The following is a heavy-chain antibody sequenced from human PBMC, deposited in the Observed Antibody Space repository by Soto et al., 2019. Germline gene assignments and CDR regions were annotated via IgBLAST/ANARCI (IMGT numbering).Heavy chain of an antibody. CDR1: GGSFKSGSYS. J-gene: IGHJ4*02. CDR2: VYHTGRT. CDR3: ARDLAYFDS. Sequence: QVQLQESGPGLVKPSETLSLTCTVSGGSFKSGSYSWSWIRQPPGKGLEWIGYVYHTGRTSYNPSLKSRVSISMDTSKKQFSLNLDSVTAADKAVYFCARDLAYFDSWGQGTLVTVSS. V-gene: IGHV4-61*01. D-gene: IGHD3-16*01.